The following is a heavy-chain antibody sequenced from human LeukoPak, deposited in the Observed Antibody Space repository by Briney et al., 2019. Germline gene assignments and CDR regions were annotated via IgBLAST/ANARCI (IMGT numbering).Heavy chain of an antibody. V-gene: IGHV4-34*01. D-gene: IGHD1-26*01. Sequence: PSETLSLTSAVYGVAFSGYYWSSVRQSAGKGLEWIGEINNSGSTNYNPSLKRRVTISVDTSKNQFSLKLSSVTAADTAVYYCARGPRVGATNWGQGTLVTVSS. CDR3: ARGPRVGATN. CDR1: GVAFSGYY. J-gene: IGHJ4*02. CDR2: INNSGST.